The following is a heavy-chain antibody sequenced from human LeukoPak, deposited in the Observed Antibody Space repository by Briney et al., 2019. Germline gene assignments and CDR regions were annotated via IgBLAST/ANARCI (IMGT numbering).Heavy chain of an antibody. J-gene: IGHJ6*02. V-gene: IGHV3-30*18. CDR2: MSYDGSDK. D-gene: IGHD3-10*01. CDR1: GFTFSSYG. Sequence: GGSLRLSCAASGFTFSSYGMHWVRQAPGKGLHWVAVMSYDGSDKYYADSVKGRFTISRDNSKNTLYLQMNSPRAEDTAVYYCAKDARELLWSLDVWGQGTTVTVSS. CDR3: AKDARELLWSLDV.